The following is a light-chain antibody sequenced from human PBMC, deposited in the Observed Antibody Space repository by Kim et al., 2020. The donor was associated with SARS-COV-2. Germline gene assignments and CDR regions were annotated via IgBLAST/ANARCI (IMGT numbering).Light chain of an antibody. Sequence: QSALTQPASVSGSPGQSITISCTGTSTDVGGYNYFYWYQQHPGKTHQLMNYNVSNRSSGVSNRFSGSKSGTTASLTISVLQAEEDAYYYSSSYTSLSTFLFGRGTQLTVL. CDR2: NVS. CDR3: SSYTSLSTFL. J-gene: IGLJ2*01. CDR1: STDVGGYNY. V-gene: IGLV2-14*03.